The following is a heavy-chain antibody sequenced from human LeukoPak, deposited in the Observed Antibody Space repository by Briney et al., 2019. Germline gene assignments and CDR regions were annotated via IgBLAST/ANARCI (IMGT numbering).Heavy chain of an antibody. D-gene: IGHD4-23*01. V-gene: IGHV3-43*01. J-gene: IGHJ4*02. CDR2: ISWDGGST. CDR1: GFTFDDYT. Sequence: GGSLRLSCAASGFTFDDYTMHWVRQAPGKGLEWVSLISWDGGSTYYADSVKGRLTISRDNSKNSLYLQMNSLRTEDTALYYCAKDIGGDGGNGLDYWGQGTLVTVSS. CDR3: AKDIGGDGGNGLDY.